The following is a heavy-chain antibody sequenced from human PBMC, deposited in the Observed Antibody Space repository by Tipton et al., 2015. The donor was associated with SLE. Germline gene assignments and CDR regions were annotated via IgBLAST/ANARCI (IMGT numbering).Heavy chain of an antibody. V-gene: IGHV1-69*05. CDR3: ARVGPVDCSSTSGPGAFAC. CDR1: GGTFSSYA. Sequence: QSGAEVKKPGTSVKASCKASGGTFSSYAISWVRQAPGQGLEWMGGIIPIFGTANYAQKFQARDTFTTDESTSTAYMELSRLRSEDTAVYYCARVGPVDCSSTSGPGAFACWAQGTLVTVSS. D-gene: IGHD2-2*01. CDR2: IIPIFGTA. J-gene: IGHJ4*02.